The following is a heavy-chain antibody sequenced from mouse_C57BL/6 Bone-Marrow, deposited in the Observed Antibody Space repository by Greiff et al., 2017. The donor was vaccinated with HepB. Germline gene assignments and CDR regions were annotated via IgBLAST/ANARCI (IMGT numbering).Heavy chain of an antibody. CDR1: GFTFSSYA. D-gene: IGHD2-2*01. V-gene: IGHV5-4*01. CDR2: ISDGGSYT. J-gene: IGHJ1*03. CDR3: ARGYYGYGWYFDV. Sequence: EVQGVESGGGLVKPGGSLKLSCAASGFTFSSYAMSWVRQTPEKRLEWVATISDGGSYTYYPDNVKGRFTISRDNAKNNLYLQMSHLKSEDTAMYYCARGYYGYGWYFDVWGTGTTVTVSS.